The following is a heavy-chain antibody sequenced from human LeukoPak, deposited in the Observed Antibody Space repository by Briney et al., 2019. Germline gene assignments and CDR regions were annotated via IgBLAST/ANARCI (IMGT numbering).Heavy chain of an antibody. V-gene: IGHV4-59*01. Sequence: SETLSLTCTVPGGSISSYYWSWIRQPPGKGLEWIGYIYYSGSTNYNPSLKSRVTISVDTSKNQFSLRLSSVTAADTAVYYCARFNCSSTSCYGDYYYYGMDVWGKGTTVTVSS. CDR3: ARFNCSSTSCYGDYYYYGMDV. D-gene: IGHD2-2*01. CDR2: IYYSGST. J-gene: IGHJ6*04. CDR1: GGSISSYY.